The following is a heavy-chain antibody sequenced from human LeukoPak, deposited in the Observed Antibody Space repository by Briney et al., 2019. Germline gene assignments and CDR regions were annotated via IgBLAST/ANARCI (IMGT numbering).Heavy chain of an antibody. J-gene: IGHJ4*02. CDR1: GGTFSNYV. V-gene: IGHV1-69*13. D-gene: IGHD3-22*01. CDR2: IISIFGIT. CDR3: AREPLYYYDSSGYSPRYFDY. Sequence: ASVKVSCKASGGTFSNYVISWVRQAPGQGLEWMGGIISIFGITTYAQKFQGRVTITAGESTDTVYMELSSLRSEDTAVYYCAREPLYYYDSSGYSPRYFDYWGQGTLVTVSS.